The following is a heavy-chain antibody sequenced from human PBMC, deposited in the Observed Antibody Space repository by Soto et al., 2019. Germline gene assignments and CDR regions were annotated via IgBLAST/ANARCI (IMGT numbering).Heavy chain of an antibody. CDR3: ARSMHYSDGSNYSPFDY. CDR1: GGSISDYY. J-gene: IGHJ4*02. V-gene: IGHV4-59*12. Sequence: SETLSLTCTVSGGSISDYYWIWIRQPPGKGLEWIGYFSYGGGTNNSPSLKSRATISGDTSKNQFSLNLSSVTAADTAVYYCARSMHYSDGSNYSPFDYWGQGTLVTVSS. CDR2: FSYGGGT. D-gene: IGHD3-22*01.